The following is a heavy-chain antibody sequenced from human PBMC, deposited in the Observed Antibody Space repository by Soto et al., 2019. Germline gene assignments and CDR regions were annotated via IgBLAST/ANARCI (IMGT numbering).Heavy chain of an antibody. CDR3: ARGLPYCTNGVCYTVDCYGMEV. Sequence: SETLSLTCAVYVGSFSGYYWSLIRQPPGKGLEWIGEINHSGSTNYNPSLKSRVTISVDTSKNQFSLKLSSVTAADTAVYYCARGLPYCTNGVCYTVDCYGMEVWGQGTTVTVSS. CDR1: VGSFSGYY. J-gene: IGHJ6*02. D-gene: IGHD2-8*01. V-gene: IGHV4-34*01. CDR2: INHSGST.